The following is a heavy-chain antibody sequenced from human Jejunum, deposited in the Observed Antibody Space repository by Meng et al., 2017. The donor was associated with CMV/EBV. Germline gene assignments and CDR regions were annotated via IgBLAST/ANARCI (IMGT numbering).Heavy chain of an antibody. CDR3: ARPIGSGGYYYFDY. CDR2: SYTNTGNP. V-gene: IGHV7-4-1*02. Sequence: QVHLLQSGSELMNPGASVPVSCRASGYTFSSYAINWLRQAPGRGLEWMGWSYTNTGNPTYAQGFTGRLVVSLDTSVNTAYLQITSLKAEDTAVYYCARPIGSGGYYYFDYWGQGTLVTVSS. J-gene: IGHJ4*02. D-gene: IGHD3-22*01. CDR1: GYTFSSYA.